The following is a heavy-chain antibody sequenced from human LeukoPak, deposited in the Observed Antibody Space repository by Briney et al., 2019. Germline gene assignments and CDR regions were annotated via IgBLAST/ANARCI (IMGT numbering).Heavy chain of an antibody. J-gene: IGHJ4*02. CDR2: IKSRTDGGTT. CDR3: TTRYCSSTSCYAGGDY. Sequence: GGSLRLSCAASGFTFSNAWMNWVRQAPGKGLEWVGRIKSRTDGGTTDYAAPVKGRFTISRDDSKNTLYLQMNSLKTEDTAVYYCTTRYCSSTSCYAGGDYWGQGTLVTVSS. V-gene: IGHV3-15*07. CDR1: GFTFSNAW. D-gene: IGHD2-2*01.